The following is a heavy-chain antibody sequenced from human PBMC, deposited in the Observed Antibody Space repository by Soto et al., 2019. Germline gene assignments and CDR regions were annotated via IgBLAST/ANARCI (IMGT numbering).Heavy chain of an antibody. D-gene: IGHD3-10*01. CDR1: GGSFNRHT. CDR3: ARGPSFGSLDYFDY. V-gene: IGHV1-69*01. Sequence: QVQLVQSGAEVRKPGSSVRVSCKASGGSFNRHTISWVRQAPGQGLEWMGGIIPIFGTANYAQKFQGRVTITADESTSTAYMELSSLRSEDTAVYYCARGPSFGSLDYFDYWGQGTLVTVSS. CDR2: IIPIFGTA. J-gene: IGHJ4*02.